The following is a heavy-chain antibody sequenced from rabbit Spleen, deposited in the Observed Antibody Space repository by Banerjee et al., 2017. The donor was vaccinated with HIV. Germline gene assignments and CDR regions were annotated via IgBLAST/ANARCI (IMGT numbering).Heavy chain of an antibody. CDR2: IVPIFGVT. D-gene: IGHD1-1*01. CDR1: GFTISSSYY. V-gene: IGHV1S7*01. CDR3: ARGYASSSGLPTYYFNL. Sequence: QLVESGGGLVQPGGSLKLSCKASGFTISSSYYMNWVRQAPGKGLEWIGYIVPIFGVTYYANWVNGRFTISSHNAQNTLYLQLNSLTAADTATYFCARGYASSSGLPTYYFNLWGQGTLVTVS. J-gene: IGHJ4*01.